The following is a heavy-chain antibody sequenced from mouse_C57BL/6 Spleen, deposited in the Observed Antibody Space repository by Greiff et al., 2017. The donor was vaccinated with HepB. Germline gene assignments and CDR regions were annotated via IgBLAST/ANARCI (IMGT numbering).Heavy chain of an antibody. CDR1: GFSLTSYG. CDR2: IWSGGST. CDR3: ARMGAQAYYAMDY. D-gene: IGHD3-2*02. Sequence: QVQLQQSGPGLVQPSQSLSITCTVSGFSLTSYGVHWVRQSPGKGLEWLGVIWSGGSTDYNAAFISRLSISKDNSKSQVFFKMNSLQADDTAIYYCARMGAQAYYAMDYWGQGTSVTVSS. J-gene: IGHJ4*01. V-gene: IGHV2-2*01.